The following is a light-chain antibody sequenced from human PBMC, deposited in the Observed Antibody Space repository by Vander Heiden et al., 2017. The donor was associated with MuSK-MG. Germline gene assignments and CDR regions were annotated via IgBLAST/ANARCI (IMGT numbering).Light chain of an antibody. V-gene: IGKV4-1*01. CDR3: QQEYRNYTMYT. CDR1: QSVLYSSNNKNY. CDR2: WAS. J-gene: IGKJ2*01. Sequence: DIVMTQSPDSLAVSLGERATINCKSSQSVLYSSNNKNYLAWYQQKPGQPPKLLIYWASTREYGGKDRFSGSGDGTDVTLTINSRQAEDVEVYYCQQEYRNYTMYTFGQGTKLEIK.